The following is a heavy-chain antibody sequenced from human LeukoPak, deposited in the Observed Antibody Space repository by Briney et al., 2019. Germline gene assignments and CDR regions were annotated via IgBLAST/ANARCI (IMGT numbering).Heavy chain of an antibody. V-gene: IGHV3-74*01. J-gene: IGHJ4*02. Sequence: GGSLRLSCAASEFTFSSYWMHWVRQATGKGLVWVSRINSDGSIRTYADSVKGRFTISRDNAKNTVYLQMNSLRAEDTAVYYCTRGGVDYWGQGTLVTVSS. CDR3: TRGGVDY. CDR1: EFTFSSYW. CDR2: INSDGSIR. D-gene: IGHD3-10*01.